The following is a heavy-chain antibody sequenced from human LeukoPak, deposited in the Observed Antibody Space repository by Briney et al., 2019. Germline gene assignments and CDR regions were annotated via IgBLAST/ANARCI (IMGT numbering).Heavy chain of an antibody. CDR1: GLTFSSYG. D-gene: IGHD3-3*01. Sequence: GGSLRLSCAASGLTFSSYGMHWVRQAPGKGLEWVAVISYDGSNKYYADSVKGRFTISRDNSKNTLYLQMNSLRAEDTAVYYCAKDFRFLEWLPDYWGQGTLVTVSS. CDR2: ISYDGSNK. J-gene: IGHJ4*02. V-gene: IGHV3-30*18. CDR3: AKDFRFLEWLPDY.